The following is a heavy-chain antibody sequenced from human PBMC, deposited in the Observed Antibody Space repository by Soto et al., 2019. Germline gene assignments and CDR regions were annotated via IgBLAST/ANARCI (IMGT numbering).Heavy chain of an antibody. Sequence: GGSLRLSCAASGFTFSSYSMNWVRQAPGKGLEWVSSISSSSSYIYYADSVKGRFTISRDNAKNSLYLQMNSLRAEDTAVYYCAKDSLRGEVPAALNFDNWGRGTLVTVSS. CDR3: AKDSLRGEVPAALNFDN. D-gene: IGHD2-2*01. CDR1: GFTFSSYS. V-gene: IGHV3-21*01. J-gene: IGHJ4*02. CDR2: ISSSSSYI.